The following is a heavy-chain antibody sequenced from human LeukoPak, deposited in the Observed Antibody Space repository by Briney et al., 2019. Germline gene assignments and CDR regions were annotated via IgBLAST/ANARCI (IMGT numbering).Heavy chain of an antibody. CDR3: AAYGEGLDY. Sequence: SETLSLTCTVSGGSISSYYWSWIRQPPGKGLEWIGYIYYSGSTNYNPSLKSRVTISVATSKNQFSLKLSSVTAADTAVYFCAAYGEGLDYWGQGTLVTVSS. V-gene: IGHV4-59*01. CDR2: IYYSGST. D-gene: IGHD3-10*01. CDR1: GGSISSYY. J-gene: IGHJ4*02.